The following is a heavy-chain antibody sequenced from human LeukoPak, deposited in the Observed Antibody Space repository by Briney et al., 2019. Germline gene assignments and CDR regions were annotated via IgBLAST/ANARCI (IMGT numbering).Heavy chain of an antibody. CDR2: ISCRSSYT. CDR1: GFTFSDYY. D-gene: IGHD3-22*01. V-gene: IGHV3-11*03. J-gene: IGHJ6*02. CDR3: ARNYYYDSSGYYYPYYGMDV. Sequence: GGSLRLSCAASGFTFSDYYLSWIRQAPGKGLEWVSYISCRSSYTKYADSVKGRFTISRDNAKNSLYLQMNSLRAEDTAVYYCARNYYYDSSGYYYPYYGMDVWGQGTTVTVSS.